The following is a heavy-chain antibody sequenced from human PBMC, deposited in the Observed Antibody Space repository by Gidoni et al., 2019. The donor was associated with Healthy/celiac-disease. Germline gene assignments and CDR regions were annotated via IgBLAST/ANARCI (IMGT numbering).Heavy chain of an antibody. V-gene: IGHV3-9*01. Sequence: EVKLVEYGGGWFQPGRSLRLSGAASGFTFDDYSMNWVRQAPGKGLEWVSGISLNSGSIGYANSVKGRFTISRDNAKNSLYLQMNSLRAEDTALYYCAKDLTYDILTGYFDHWGQGTLVTVSS. D-gene: IGHD3-9*01. J-gene: IGHJ4*02. CDR2: ISLNSGSI. CDR3: AKDLTYDILTGYFDH. CDR1: GFTFDDYS.